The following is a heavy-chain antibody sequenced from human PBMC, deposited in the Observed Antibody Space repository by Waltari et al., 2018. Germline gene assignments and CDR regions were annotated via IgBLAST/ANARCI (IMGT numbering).Heavy chain of an antibody. CDR1: GGSIDSSHNY. V-gene: IGHV4-39*01. J-gene: IGHJ4*02. CDR3: VQLPGY. D-gene: IGHD2-15*01. CDR2: SYYSGGT. Sequence: QVQLQESGPGLVKPSETLSLTCTVSGGSIDSSHNYWGWVRQPPGKGLEWIGSSYYSGGTYYNPSLKSRVTISVDTSKNQFSLNLSSVTAADTAVYYCVQLPGYWGQGTLVTVSS.